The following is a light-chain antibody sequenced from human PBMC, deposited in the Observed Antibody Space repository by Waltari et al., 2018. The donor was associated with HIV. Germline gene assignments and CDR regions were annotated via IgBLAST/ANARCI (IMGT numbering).Light chain of an antibody. CDR2: RDT. CDR3: QSGNNSGPHVV. Sequence: SYELTQPPSLSVSPGQTAGITCSGDVLSRQYSYWYRQKPGQAPVMVMYRDTERPSGTPGRFSGSKSVTTGTLTIGGVQADDEADYYCQSGNNSGPHVVFGGGTTLTVL. V-gene: IGLV3-25*03. J-gene: IGLJ2*01. CDR1: VLSRQY.